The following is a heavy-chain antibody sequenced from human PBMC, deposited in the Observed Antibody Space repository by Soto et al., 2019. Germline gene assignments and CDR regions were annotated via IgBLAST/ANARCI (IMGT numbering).Heavy chain of an antibody. CDR2: IYYSGST. Sequence: SETLSLTCTVSGGSISSYYWSWIRQPPGKGLEWIGYIYYSGSTNYNPSLKSRVTISVDTSKNQFSLKLSSVTAADTAVYYCARTRTDYFDYWGQGTLVTVSS. CDR3: ARTRTDYFDY. D-gene: IGHD1-1*01. CDR1: GGSISSYY. J-gene: IGHJ4*02. V-gene: IGHV4-59*01.